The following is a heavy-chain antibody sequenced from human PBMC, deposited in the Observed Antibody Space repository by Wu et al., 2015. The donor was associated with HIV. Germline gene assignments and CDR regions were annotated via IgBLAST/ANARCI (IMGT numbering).Heavy chain of an antibody. CDR3: ASLSDYGGNAWFDP. J-gene: IGHJ5*02. Sequence: QVQLVQSGAEVKKPGSSVKVSCKASGGTFSSYAISWVRQAPGQGLEWMGWISAYNGNTNYAQKLQGRVTMTTDTSTSTAYMELSSLRSEDTAVYYCASLSDYGGNAWFDPWGQGTLVTVSS. CDR2: ISAYNGNT. D-gene: IGHD4-23*01. CDR1: GGTFSSYA. V-gene: IGHV1-18*01.